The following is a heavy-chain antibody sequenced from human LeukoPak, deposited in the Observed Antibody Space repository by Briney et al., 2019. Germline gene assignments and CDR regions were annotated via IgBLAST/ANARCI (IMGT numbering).Heavy chain of an antibody. CDR1: GFTFSSYA. J-gene: IGHJ6*03. CDR2: ISYDGSNK. Sequence: PGRSPRLSCAASGFTFSSYAMHWVRQAPGKGPEWVAVISYDGSNKYYADSVKGRFTISRDNSKNTLYLQMNSLSAEDTAVYYCAKQMMERQQYYYMDVWGKGTSVTVSS. D-gene: IGHD6-13*01. V-gene: IGHV3-30*04. CDR3: AKQMMERQQYYYMDV.